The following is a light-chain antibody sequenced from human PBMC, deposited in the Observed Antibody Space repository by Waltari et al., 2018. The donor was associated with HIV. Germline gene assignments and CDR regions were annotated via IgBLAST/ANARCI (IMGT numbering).Light chain of an antibody. Sequence: EIVLTQSPGALSFSPGERATLSCRASQNIFNNYLAWNQQKPGQAPRLLIYDASTRATGVPGRFSGSGSGTDFTLTISGLEAEDFAVYYCQQYGSSPGTFGQGTKVEIK. V-gene: IGKV3-20*01. CDR3: QQYGSSPGT. CDR2: DAS. CDR1: QNIFNNY. J-gene: IGKJ1*01.